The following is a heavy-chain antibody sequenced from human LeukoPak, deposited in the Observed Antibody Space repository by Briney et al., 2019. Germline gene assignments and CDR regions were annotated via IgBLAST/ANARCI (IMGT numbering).Heavy chain of an antibody. Sequence: GGSLRLFCAASGSTSSRYYMSWVRQTPEKGLEWVANINQDGSEKNYVDFVKGRFTISRDNAKNSLYLQMNSLRAEDTAVYYCASAAGWESAYWGQGTLVTVSS. CDR1: GSTSSRYY. CDR3: ASAAGWESAY. V-gene: IGHV3-7*01. CDR2: INQDGSEK. J-gene: IGHJ4*02. D-gene: IGHD1-26*01.